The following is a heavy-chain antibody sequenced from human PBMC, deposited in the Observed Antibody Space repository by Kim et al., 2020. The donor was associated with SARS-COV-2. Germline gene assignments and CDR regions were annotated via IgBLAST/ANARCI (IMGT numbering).Heavy chain of an antibody. J-gene: IGHJ6*02. D-gene: IGHD3-10*01. V-gene: IGHV1-69*01. CDR3: AGVGVRVYYYGMDV. Sequence: AQKFQGRVTITADESTSTAYMELSSLRSEDTAVYYCAGVGVRVYYYGMDVWGQGTTVTVSS.